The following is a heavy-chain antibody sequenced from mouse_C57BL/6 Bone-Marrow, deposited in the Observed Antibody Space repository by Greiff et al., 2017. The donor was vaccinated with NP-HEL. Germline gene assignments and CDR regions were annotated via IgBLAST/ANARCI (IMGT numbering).Heavy chain of an antibody. V-gene: IGHV8-8*01. J-gene: IGHJ3*01. CDR1: GFSLSTFGMG. CDR2: IWWDDDK. CDR3: ARILLLWFAY. Sequence: QVTLQESGPGILQPSQTLSLTCSFSGFSLSTFGMGVGWIRQPSGKGLEWLVHIWWDDDKYYNPALKSRLTISKDTSKNQVFLKLANVDTADTATYYCARILLLWFAYWGQGTLVTVSA. D-gene: IGHD1-1*01.